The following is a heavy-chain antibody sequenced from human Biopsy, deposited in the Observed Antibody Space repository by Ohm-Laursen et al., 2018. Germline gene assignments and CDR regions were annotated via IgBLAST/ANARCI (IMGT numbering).Heavy chain of an antibody. J-gene: IGHJ4*02. CDR3: ARGEVTFGELIVSLDS. D-gene: IGHD3-16*02. CDR1: GYNFISYS. Sequence: GASVKVSCKTSGYNFISYSINWVRQAPGQGLEWMGWIRPLNGDTKYGQKFQDRVTMTTDTSTSTVYMELTSLRCDDTAVYYCARGEVTFGELIVSLDSWGQGTLVTVSS. V-gene: IGHV1-18*01. CDR2: IRPLNGDT.